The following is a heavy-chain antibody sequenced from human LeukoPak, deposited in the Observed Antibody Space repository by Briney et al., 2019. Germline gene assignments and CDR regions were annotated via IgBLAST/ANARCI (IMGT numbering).Heavy chain of an antibody. D-gene: IGHD3-3*01. Sequence: ASVKVSCKASGYTFTGYYMHWVRQAPGQGLEWMGWINPNSGATNSAQKFQGWVTMTRDTSLSTVYMELSRLRSDDTAVYYCARGGFPGSFLDNWFDPWGQGTLVTVSS. CDR1: GYTFTGYY. V-gene: IGHV1-2*04. CDR3: ARGGFPGSFLDNWFDP. CDR2: INPNSGAT. J-gene: IGHJ5*02.